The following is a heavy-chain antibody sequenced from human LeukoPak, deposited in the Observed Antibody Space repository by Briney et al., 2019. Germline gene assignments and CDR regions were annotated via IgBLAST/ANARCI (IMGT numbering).Heavy chain of an antibody. CDR3: VRDGAHWDLDY. Sequence: GGSLGLSCAASGFSFSTSGMHWIRQAPGKGLEWVAFIQSDGGNEYYADSVKGRFTISRDNSKNTVHLQMNSLRAEDTAMYYCVRDGAHWDLDYWGQGTLVTVSS. D-gene: IGHD7-27*01. J-gene: IGHJ4*02. V-gene: IGHV3-30*02. CDR2: IQSDGGNE. CDR1: GFSFSTSG.